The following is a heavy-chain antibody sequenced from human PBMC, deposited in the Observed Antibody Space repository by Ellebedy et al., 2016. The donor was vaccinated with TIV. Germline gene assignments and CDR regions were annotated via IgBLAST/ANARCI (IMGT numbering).Heavy chain of an antibody. D-gene: IGHD3-16*01. CDR1: GGTFSSYA. CDR3: ARSFTGYGWFDP. J-gene: IGHJ5*02. V-gene: IGHV1-69*13. Sequence: AASVKVSCKASGGTFSSYAISWVRQAPGQGLEWMGGIIPIFGTANYAQKFQGRVTITADESTSTAYMELSSLRSEDTAVYYCARSFTGYGWFDPWGQGTLVTVSS. CDR2: IIPIFGTA.